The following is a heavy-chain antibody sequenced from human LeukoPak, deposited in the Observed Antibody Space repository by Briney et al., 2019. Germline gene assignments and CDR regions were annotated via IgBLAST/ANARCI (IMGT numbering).Heavy chain of an antibody. CDR2: IYTSGST. D-gene: IGHD3-3*01. J-gene: IGHJ6*02. Sequence: SETLSLTCTVSGGSISSYYWSWIRQPAGKGLEWIGRIYTSGSTNYNPSLKSRVTMSVDTSKNQFSLKLSSVTAADTAVYYCARDPPPTYYDFWSGYPKQHYYYYGMDVWGQGTTVTVSS. CDR3: ARDPPPTYYDFWSGYPKQHYYYYGMDV. CDR1: GGSISSYY. V-gene: IGHV4-4*07.